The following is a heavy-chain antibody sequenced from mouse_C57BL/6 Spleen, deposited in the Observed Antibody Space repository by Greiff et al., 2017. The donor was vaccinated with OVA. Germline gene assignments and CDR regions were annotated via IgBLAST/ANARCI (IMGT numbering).Heavy chain of an antibody. V-gene: IGHV1-19*01. Sequence: EVQLQQSGPVLVKPGASVKMSCKASGYTFTDYYMNWVKQSHGKSLEWIGVINPYNGGTSYNQKFKGKATLTVDKSSSTAYMELNSLTSEDSAVYYCARDYVSYYAMDYWGQGTSVTVSS. J-gene: IGHJ4*01. CDR3: ARDYVSYYAMDY. CDR1: GYTFTDYY. D-gene: IGHD1-1*01. CDR2: INPYNGGT.